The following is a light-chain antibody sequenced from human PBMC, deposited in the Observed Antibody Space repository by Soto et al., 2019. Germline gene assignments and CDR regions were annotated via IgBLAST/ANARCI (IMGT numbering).Light chain of an antibody. CDR2: DVN. CDR1: SSDVGAYNY. Sequence: QSALSHPRSVCWSPGQSVTISCTGSSSDVGAYNYVSWYQHNTGKAPKLLIYDVNKRPSGVPDRFPGSKSGNTASLTVSGLQADHEAHYYCSSYAGSTNVFGTGTKVTVL. CDR3: SSYAGSTNV. V-gene: IGLV2-8*01. J-gene: IGLJ1*01.